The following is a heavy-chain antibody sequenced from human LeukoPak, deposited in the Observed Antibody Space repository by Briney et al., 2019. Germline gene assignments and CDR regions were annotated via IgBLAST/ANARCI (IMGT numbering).Heavy chain of an antibody. CDR3: ARDRSDRLAVAGTSAFDY. Sequence: GGTLRLSCAASGFTFSSYSMNWVRQAPGKGLEWVSSISSSSSYIYYADSVKGRFTISRDNAKNSLYLQMNSLRAEDTAVYYCARDRSDRLAVAGTSAFDYWGQGTLVTVSS. V-gene: IGHV3-21*01. J-gene: IGHJ4*02. CDR2: ISSSSSYI. CDR1: GFTFSSYS. D-gene: IGHD6-19*01.